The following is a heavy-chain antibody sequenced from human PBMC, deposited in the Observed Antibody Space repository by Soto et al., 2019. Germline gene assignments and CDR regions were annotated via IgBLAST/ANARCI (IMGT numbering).Heavy chain of an antibody. CDR3: RLDYFYYGMDV. Sequence: LRLSFAASGFSFRNAWMSWVRQAPGKGLEWVGRIKSKTDGGTTDYAAPVKGRFTISRDNSKNTLYLQMNSLKTEDTAVYYCRLDYFYYGMDVWGQGTTVTVSS. CDR2: IKSKTDGGTT. V-gene: IGHV3-15*01. CDR1: GFSFRNAW. J-gene: IGHJ6*02.